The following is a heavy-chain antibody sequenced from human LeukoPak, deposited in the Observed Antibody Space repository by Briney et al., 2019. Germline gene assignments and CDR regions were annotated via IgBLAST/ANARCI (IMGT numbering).Heavy chain of an antibody. CDR2: INPSGGST. CDR3: ARDISLRYSSSPGY. J-gene: IGHJ4*02. D-gene: IGHD6-6*01. V-gene: IGHV1-46*01. Sequence: ASVKVSCKTSGFPFTSYDINWVRQATGQGLEWMGIINPSGGSTTYAQKFQGRVTMTRDTSTSTVDMELSSLRSEDTAVFYCARDISLRYSSSPGYWGQGTLVTVSS. CDR1: GFPFTSYD.